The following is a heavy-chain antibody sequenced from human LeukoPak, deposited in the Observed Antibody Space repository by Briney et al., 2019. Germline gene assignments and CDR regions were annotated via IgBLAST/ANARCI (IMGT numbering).Heavy chain of an antibody. CDR3: ARQYSGSTKGSHYFDY. CDR1: GYTFTSYG. CDR2: ISAYNGNT. V-gene: IGHV1-18*01. J-gene: IGHJ4*02. Sequence: ASVKVSCKASGYTFTSYGISWVRQAPGQGLEWMGWISAYNGNTNYAQKLQGRVTMTTDTSTSTAYMELRSLRSDDTAVYYCARQYSGSTKGSHYFDYWGQGTLVTVSS. D-gene: IGHD5-12*01.